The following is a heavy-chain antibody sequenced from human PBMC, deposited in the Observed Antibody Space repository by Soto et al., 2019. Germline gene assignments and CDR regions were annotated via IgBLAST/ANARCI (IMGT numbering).Heavy chain of an antibody. CDR2: IYYGGAT. V-gene: IGHV4-59*01. CDR3: ARAACGNDVCSSSYFYYYYMDV. D-gene: IGHD2-8*01. J-gene: IGHJ6*03. CDR1: GGSISSYY. Sequence: SETLSLTCTVSGGSISSYYWSWIRQPPGRGLEYIGYIYYGGATNYNPSLKSRVTISVDTSKKQFSLKLTSVTAADTAVYYRARAACGNDVCSSSYFYYYYMDVWGKGTTVTSP.